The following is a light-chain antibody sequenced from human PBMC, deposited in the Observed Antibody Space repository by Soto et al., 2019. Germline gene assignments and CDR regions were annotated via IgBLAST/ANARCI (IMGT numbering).Light chain of an antibody. CDR3: QQYGSSWT. V-gene: IGKV3-20*01. CDR1: QSVSSSY. Sequence: DIVWTQSPGTLSLSPGERATLSCRASQSVSSSYLAWYQQKPGQAPRLLIYGASSRATGIPDRFSGSGSGTDFTITISRLEPEDFAVYYCQQYGSSWTFGQGTKMEIK. CDR2: GAS. J-gene: IGKJ1*01.